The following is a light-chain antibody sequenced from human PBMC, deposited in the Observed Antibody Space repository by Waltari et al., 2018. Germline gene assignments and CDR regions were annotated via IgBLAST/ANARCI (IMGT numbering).Light chain of an antibody. J-gene: IGKJ4*01. Sequence: IQLTQSPSSLSASVGDRVTITCRASQGISSHLAWYQQKPGKAPKLLTYGASTLQSGVPSRFSGSGSGTDFTLIISSLQPEDFATYYCQQLNGYPLTFGGGTKVEI. CDR3: QQLNGYPLT. CDR1: QGISSH. V-gene: IGKV1-9*01. CDR2: GAS.